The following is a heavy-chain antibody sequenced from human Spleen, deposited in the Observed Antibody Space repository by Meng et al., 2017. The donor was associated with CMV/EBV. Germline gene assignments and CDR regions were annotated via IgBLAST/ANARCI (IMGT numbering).Heavy chain of an antibody. V-gene: IGHV4-39*07. CDR2: VYYSGST. D-gene: IGHD3-22*01. CDR1: GGSISSRSYY. J-gene: IGHJ4*02. Sequence: SETLSLTCTVSGGSISSRSYYWGWIRQPPGEGLEWIGNVYYSGSTYYNPSLKSRVTISVDTSKNQFSLKLSSVTAADTAMYYCARSYGGYYRFDYWGQGTLVTVSS. CDR3: ARSYGGYYRFDY.